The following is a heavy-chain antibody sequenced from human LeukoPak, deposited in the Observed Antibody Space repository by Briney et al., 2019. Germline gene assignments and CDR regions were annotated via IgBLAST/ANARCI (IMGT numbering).Heavy chain of an antibody. CDR1: GYTFSVYY. CDR3: ARGVTGGWYGDFQH. Sequence: ASVKVSCKASGYTFSVYYMHWVRQAPGQGLEWMGIVNPSVGSTTYAQGFQGRVTMSSDTSTSTLYMELSSLRSEDTAVYYCARGVTGGWYGDFQHWGQGTLVTVSS. CDR2: VNPSVGST. V-gene: IGHV1-46*01. J-gene: IGHJ1*01. D-gene: IGHD6-19*01.